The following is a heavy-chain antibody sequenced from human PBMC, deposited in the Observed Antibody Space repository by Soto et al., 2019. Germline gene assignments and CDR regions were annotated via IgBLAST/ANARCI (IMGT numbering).Heavy chain of an antibody. V-gene: IGHV3-74*03. D-gene: IGHD3-10*01. CDR1: GFTFIGYW. CDR3: ARDGSMVRERWFDP. Sequence: EVQLVESGGGVVQPGGSLRLSCAASGFTFIGYWMHWVRQGPGKGLVWVARINNDGIDTTYGDSVKGRFTISRDNTKNMVYLEMNSLRADDTAVYYCARDGSMVRERWFDPWGQGTLVTVSP. J-gene: IGHJ5*02. CDR2: INNDGIDT.